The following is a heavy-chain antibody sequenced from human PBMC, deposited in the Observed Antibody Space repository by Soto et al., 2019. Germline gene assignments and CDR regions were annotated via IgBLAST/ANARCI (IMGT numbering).Heavy chain of an antibody. V-gene: IGHV1-69*04. Sequence: ASVKVPCKASGGTFSSYTISWVRQAPGQGLEWMGRIIPILGIANYAQKFQGRVTITADKSTSTAYMELSSLRSEDTAVYYCARDQTSEAVVVVPLDHNWFDPWGQGTLVTAPQ. D-gene: IGHD2-15*01. J-gene: IGHJ5*02. CDR2: IIPILGIA. CDR1: GGTFSSYT. CDR3: ARDQTSEAVVVVPLDHNWFDP.